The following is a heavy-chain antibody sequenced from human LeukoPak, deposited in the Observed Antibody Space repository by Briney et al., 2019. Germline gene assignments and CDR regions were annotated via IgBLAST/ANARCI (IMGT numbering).Heavy chain of an antibody. D-gene: IGHD3-22*01. CDR2: ISGSGGST. CDR1: GFTFSSYW. J-gene: IGHJ4*02. V-gene: IGHV3-23*01. Sequence: GGSLRLSCAASGFTFSSYWMSWVRQAPGKGLEWVSAISGSGGSTYYADSVKGRFTISRDNSKNTMYLQMNSLRAEDTAVYYCAKDRGYYDSSGYPRGVYWGQGTLVTVSS. CDR3: AKDRGYYDSSGYPRGVY.